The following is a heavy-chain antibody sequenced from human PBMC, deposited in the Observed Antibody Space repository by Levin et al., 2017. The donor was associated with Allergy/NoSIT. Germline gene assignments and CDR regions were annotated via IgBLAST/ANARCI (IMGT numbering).Heavy chain of an antibody. Sequence: GESLKISCAASGFTFSYYGMHWVRQAPGKGLEWVAVIWYGGSKTDYADSVKGRLTISRDNSKNTLYLQMNSLKAEDTAVYYCARDNWEDCSGGSCYSGLDYWGQGTLVTVSS. V-gene: IGHV3-33*01. CDR1: GFTFSYYG. CDR3: ARDNWEDCSGGSCYSGLDY. J-gene: IGHJ4*02. CDR2: IWYGGSKT. D-gene: IGHD2-15*01.